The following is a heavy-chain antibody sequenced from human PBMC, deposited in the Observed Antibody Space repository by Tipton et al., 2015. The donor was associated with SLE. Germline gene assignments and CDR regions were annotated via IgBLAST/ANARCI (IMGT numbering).Heavy chain of an antibody. CDR2: IYYSGRA. V-gene: IGHV4-30-2*01. CDR1: GGSITSGGYS. D-gene: IGHD6-6*01. Sequence: TLSLTCDVSGGSITSGGYSWSWIRQPPGKGLEWIGYIYYSGRASYSPPLRSRVTMSVDRSKNQFSLKLSSVTAADTAVYYCAMAARPYYYMDVWGKGTTVTVSS. J-gene: IGHJ6*03. CDR3: AMAARPYYYMDV.